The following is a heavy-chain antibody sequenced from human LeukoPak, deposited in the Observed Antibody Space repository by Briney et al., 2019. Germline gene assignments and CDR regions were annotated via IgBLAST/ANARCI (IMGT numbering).Heavy chain of an antibody. V-gene: IGHV3-30*18. CDR3: AKDLRRIAAYYFDY. CDR1: GFTFSGYA. J-gene: IGHJ4*02. D-gene: IGHD6-25*01. CDR2: ISSDGRDK. Sequence: PGGSLRLSCAASGFTFSGYAIHWVRQAPGKGLEWVAVISSDGRDKHHADSVKGRFTISRDNSKNTLFLQTNSLRPEDTAVYYCAKDLRRIAAYYFDYWGQGTLVTVSS.